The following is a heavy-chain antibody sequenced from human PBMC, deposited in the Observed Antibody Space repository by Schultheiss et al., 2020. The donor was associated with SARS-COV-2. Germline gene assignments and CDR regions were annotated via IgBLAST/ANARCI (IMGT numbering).Heavy chain of an antibody. CDR3: AHRQGVWGTFDY. CDR2: IYWNDDK. Sequence: SGPTLVKPKQTLTLTCTFSGFSLSTSGVGVGWIRQPPGKALEWLALIYWNDDKRYSPSLKSRLTITKDTSKNQVVLTMTNMDPVDTATYYCAHRQGVWGTFDYWGQGTLVTVSS. V-gene: IGHV2-5*01. D-gene: IGHD6-13*01. CDR1: GFSLSTSGVG. J-gene: IGHJ4*02.